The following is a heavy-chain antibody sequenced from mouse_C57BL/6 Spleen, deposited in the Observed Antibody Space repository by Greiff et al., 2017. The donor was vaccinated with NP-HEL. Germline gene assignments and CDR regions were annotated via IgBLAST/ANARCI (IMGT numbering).Heavy chain of an antibody. D-gene: IGHD4-1*01. CDR2: ISDGGSYT. Sequence: EVMLVESGGGLVKPGGSLKLSCAASGFTFSSYAMSWVRQTPEKRLEWVATISDGGSYTYYPDNVKGRFTISRDNAKNNLYLQMSHLKSEDTAMYYCARDNAGDAMDYWGQGTSVTVSS. CDR3: ARDNAGDAMDY. J-gene: IGHJ4*01. V-gene: IGHV5-4*01. CDR1: GFTFSSYA.